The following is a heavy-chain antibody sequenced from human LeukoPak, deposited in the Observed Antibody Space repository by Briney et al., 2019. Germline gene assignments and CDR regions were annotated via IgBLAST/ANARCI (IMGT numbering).Heavy chain of an antibody. Sequence: SETLSLTCSVSGGSITRYYWTWIRQPPGKGLEWIGYINHSGSTIYNPSLKSRVTIPVDTSKNQFSLKLSSVTAADTALYYCASYDSSGYTFDYWGQGTLVSVSS. CDR3: ASYDSSGYTFDY. CDR1: GGSITRYY. CDR2: INHSGST. D-gene: IGHD3-22*01. V-gene: IGHV4-59*01. J-gene: IGHJ4*02.